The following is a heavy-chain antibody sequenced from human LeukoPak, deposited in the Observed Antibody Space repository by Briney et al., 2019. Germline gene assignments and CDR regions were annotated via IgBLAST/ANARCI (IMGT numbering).Heavy chain of an antibody. D-gene: IGHD2-21*02. CDR1: GGSSSGYY. J-gene: IGHJ4*02. CDR2: INHSGST. CDR3: ARSRPSGGGDCSFDY. Sequence: SETLSLTCAISGGSSSGYYWSWIRQPPGKGLEWIGEINHSGSTNYNPSLKSRVTISVDTSKNQFSLKLSSVTAADTAVYYCARSRPSGGGDCSFDYWGQGTLVTVSS. V-gene: IGHV4-34*01.